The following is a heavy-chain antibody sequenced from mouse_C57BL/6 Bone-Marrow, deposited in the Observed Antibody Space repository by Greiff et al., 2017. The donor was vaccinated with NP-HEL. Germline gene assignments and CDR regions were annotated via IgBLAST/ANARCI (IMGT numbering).Heavy chain of an antibody. J-gene: IGHJ4*01. CDR1: GYTFTSYG. V-gene: IGHV1-81*01. Sequence: LVESGAELARPGASVKLSCKASGYTFTSYGISWVKQRTGQGLEWIGEIYPRSGNTYYNEKFKGKATLTADKSSSTAYMELRSLTSEDSAVYFCARGTTVVASPLAMDYWGQGTSVTVSS. CDR2: IYPRSGNT. D-gene: IGHD1-1*01. CDR3: ARGTTVVASPLAMDY.